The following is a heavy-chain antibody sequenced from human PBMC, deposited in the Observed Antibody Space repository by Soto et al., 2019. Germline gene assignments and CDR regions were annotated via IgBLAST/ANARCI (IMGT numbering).Heavy chain of an antibody. CDR3: AKDEGAEDDILTGYPLFDY. J-gene: IGHJ4*02. D-gene: IGHD3-9*01. CDR1: GFNFRSYG. V-gene: IGHV3-30*18. Sequence: QVQLVESGGGVVQPGRSLRLSCAASGFNFRSYGMHWVRQAPGKGLEWVAVISYDGSAKWYVDSVKGRFTISRDTTKNIPYLKMNRLGAEATAVYYCAKDEGAEDDILTGYPLFDYRGQGILVTVSS. CDR2: ISYDGSAK.